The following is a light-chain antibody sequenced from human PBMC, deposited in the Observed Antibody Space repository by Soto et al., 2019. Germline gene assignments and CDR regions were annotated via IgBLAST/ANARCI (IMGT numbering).Light chain of an antibody. CDR3: TSYAGTDVHYV. J-gene: IGLJ1*01. Sequence: QSVLTQPPSASGSPGQSVTISCTGTSSDFGYYNYVSWYQQYPGKAPKLLIYEVSKRPSGVPDRFSGSKSGNTASLTVSGLQAADEADYYCTSYAGTDVHYVFGTGTKVTVL. V-gene: IGLV2-8*01. CDR2: EVS. CDR1: SSDFGYYNY.